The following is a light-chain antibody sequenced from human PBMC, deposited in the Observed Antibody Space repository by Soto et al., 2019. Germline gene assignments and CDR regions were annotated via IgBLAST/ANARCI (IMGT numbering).Light chain of an antibody. CDR3: QQSYSTPYT. CDR2: KAS. Sequence: DIQMTQSPSTLSASVGDRVTITCRASQSISSWLAWYQQKPGKAPKLLIYKASSLESGVPSRFSGSGSGTEFTLTISSLQPEDFATYSCQQSYSTPYTFGQGTKLEIK. CDR1: QSISSW. V-gene: IGKV1-5*03. J-gene: IGKJ2*01.